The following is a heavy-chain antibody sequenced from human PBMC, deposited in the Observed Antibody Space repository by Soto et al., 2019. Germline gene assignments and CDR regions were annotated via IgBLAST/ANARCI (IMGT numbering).Heavy chain of an antibody. J-gene: IGHJ6*02. D-gene: IGHD1-26*01. CDR2: IIPILGIA. V-gene: IGHV1-69*08. CDR1: GGTFSSYT. Sequence: QVQLVQSGAEVKKPGSSVKVSCKASGGTFSSYTISWVRQAPGQGLEWMGRIIPILGIANYAQKFQGRVTIAAGKSTSKAYMELSSLRSEDAAVYYCARDPTGGELPDYSYGMDVWGQGTTVTVSS. CDR3: ARDPTGGELPDYSYGMDV.